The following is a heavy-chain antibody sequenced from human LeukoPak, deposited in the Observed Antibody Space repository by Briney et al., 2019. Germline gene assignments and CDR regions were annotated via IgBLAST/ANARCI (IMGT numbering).Heavy chain of an antibody. V-gene: IGHV4-59*01. Sequence: SETLSLTCTVSGGSIRIYYWSWIRQPPGKGLEWIGYIYYSGDTNYNPSLKSRVTISLDTSNNQFSLKLSSVTAADTAVYFCARAPYGYSYFDYWGQGTLVTVSS. J-gene: IGHJ4*02. CDR1: GGSIRIYY. D-gene: IGHD5-18*01. CDR2: IYYSGDT. CDR3: ARAPYGYSYFDY.